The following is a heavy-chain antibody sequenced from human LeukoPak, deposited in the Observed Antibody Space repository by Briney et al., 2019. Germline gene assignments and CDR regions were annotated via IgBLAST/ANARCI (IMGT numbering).Heavy chain of an antibody. CDR2: IKSKTDGGTT. CDR3: TTSDYDSSAPSGAFDI. D-gene: IGHD3-22*01. CDR1: GFTFSNAW. V-gene: IGHV3-15*01. J-gene: IGHJ3*02. Sequence: GGSLRLSCAASGFTFSNAWMSWVRQAPGKGREWVGRIKSKTDGGTTDYAAPVKGRFTISRDDSKNTLYLQMNSLKTEDTAVYYCTTSDYDSSAPSGAFDIWGQGTMVTVSS.